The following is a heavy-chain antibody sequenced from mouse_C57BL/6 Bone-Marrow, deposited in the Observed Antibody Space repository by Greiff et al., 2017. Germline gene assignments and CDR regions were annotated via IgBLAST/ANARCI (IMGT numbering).Heavy chain of an antibody. CDR1: GYSFTGYY. CDR2: INPSTGGT. D-gene: IGHD2-4*01. Sequence: VQLQQSGPELVKPGASVKISCKASGYSFTGYYMNWVKQSPEKSLEWIGEINPSTGGTTYNQKFKAKATLTVDKSSSTAYMQLKSLTSEDSAVYYFARSSYDYLYYYAMDYWGQGTSVTVSS. CDR3: ARSSYDYLYYYAMDY. J-gene: IGHJ4*01. V-gene: IGHV1-42*01.